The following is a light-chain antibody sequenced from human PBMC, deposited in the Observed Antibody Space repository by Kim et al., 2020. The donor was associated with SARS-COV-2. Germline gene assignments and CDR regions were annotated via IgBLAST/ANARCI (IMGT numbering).Light chain of an antibody. CDR3: CSYAGSYTYV. V-gene: IGLV2-11*01. CDR2: DVS. J-gene: IGLJ1*01. Sequence: GQAANISCTGTSSDVGGYNYVSWYQQHPGKAPKLMIYDVSKRPSGVPDRFSGSKSGNTASLTISGLQAEDEADYYCCSYAGSYTYVFGTGTKVTVL. CDR1: SSDVGGYNY.